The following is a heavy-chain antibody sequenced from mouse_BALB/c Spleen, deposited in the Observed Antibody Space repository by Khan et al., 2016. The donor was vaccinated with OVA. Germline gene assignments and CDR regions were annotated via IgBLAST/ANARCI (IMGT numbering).Heavy chain of an antibody. Sequence: VQLKQSGPGLVKPSQSLSLTCTVTGYSITSEYAWNWIRQFPGNKLEWMGYINYSGNTRFNPSLKSRISITRDPSTNQFFLQLNSVTTEDTATYYCARKDYDEYDPIPYWGQGTLVTVSA. CDR3: ARKDYDEYDPIPY. CDR1: GYSITSEYA. CDR2: INYSGNT. D-gene: IGHD2-4*01. J-gene: IGHJ3*01. V-gene: IGHV3-2*02.